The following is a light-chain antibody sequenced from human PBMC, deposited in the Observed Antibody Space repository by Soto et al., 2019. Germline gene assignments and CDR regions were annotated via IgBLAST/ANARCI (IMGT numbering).Light chain of an antibody. CDR3: SSYTSNNFAI. J-gene: IGLJ2*01. CDR1: SSDIGDYNY. V-gene: IGLV2-14*03. Sequence: QSALTQPASVSGSPGQSITISCTGSSSDIGDYNYVSWYKQHPGKAPKLMIYDVSNRPSGVSNRFSGSKSGNTASLTISGLQAEDEADYYCSSYTSNNFAIFGGGTKLTVL. CDR2: DVS.